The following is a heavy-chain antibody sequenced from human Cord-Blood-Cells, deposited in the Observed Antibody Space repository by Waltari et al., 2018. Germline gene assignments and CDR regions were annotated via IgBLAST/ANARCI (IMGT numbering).Heavy chain of an antibody. Sequence: QVQLQQWGAGLLKPSETLSLTCAVYGGSFSGYYWSGIRQPPGKGMEWIGEINHSGSTNSTPSLKSRVTISVDTSKNQFSLKLSSVTAADTAVYYCARGPGSYYFDYWGQGTLVTVSS. CDR2: INHSGST. CDR3: ARGPGSYYFDY. J-gene: IGHJ4*02. D-gene: IGHD3-10*01. CDR1: GGSFSGYY. V-gene: IGHV4-34*01.